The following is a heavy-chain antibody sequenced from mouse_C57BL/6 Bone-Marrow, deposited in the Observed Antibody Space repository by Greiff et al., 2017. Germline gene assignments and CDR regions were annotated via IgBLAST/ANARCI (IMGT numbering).Heavy chain of an antibody. CDR3: ARSFDLLTSYYFDY. D-gene: IGHD2-1*01. CDR2: IYPGSGST. Sequence: QVQLQQPGAELVKPGASVKMSCEASGYTFTSYWITWVKQRPGQGLEWIGDIYPGSGSTNYNEKFKSKATLTVDTSSSTAYMQLSSLTSEDSAVYYCARSFDLLTSYYFDYWGQGTTLTVSS. CDR1: GYTFTSYW. J-gene: IGHJ2*01. V-gene: IGHV1-55*01.